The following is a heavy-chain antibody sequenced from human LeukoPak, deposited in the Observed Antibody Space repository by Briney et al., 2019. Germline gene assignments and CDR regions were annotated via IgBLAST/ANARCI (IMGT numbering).Heavy chain of an antibody. D-gene: IGHD3-10*01. Sequence: ASVKVSCKASGYTFTNYYMHWVRQDPGQGLQWMEIINPSGGSTSYAQKFQGRVTMTRDTSTSTVYMELSSLRSEDTAVYYCARDVSEVVRGNWYFDLWGRGTLVTVSS. CDR3: ARDVSEVVRGNWYFDL. J-gene: IGHJ2*01. CDR1: GYTFTNYY. CDR2: INPSGGST. V-gene: IGHV1-46*01.